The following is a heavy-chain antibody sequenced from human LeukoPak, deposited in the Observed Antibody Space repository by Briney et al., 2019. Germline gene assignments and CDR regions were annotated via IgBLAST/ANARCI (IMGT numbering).Heavy chain of an antibody. V-gene: IGHV5-51*01. CDR1: GYSFTSYW. D-gene: IGHD3-10*01. CDR2: IYPGDSDT. CDR3: ARRLTMVRGVLGGPFDY. Sequence: GESLKISWKGSGYSFTSYWIGWVRQMPGKGLEWMGIIYPGDSDTRYSPSFQGQVTISADKSISTAYLQWSSLKASDTAMYYCARRLTMVRGVLGGPFDYWGQGTLVTVSS. J-gene: IGHJ4*02.